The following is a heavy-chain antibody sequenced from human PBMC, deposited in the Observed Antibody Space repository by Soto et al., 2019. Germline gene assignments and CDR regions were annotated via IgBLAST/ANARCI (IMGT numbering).Heavy chain of an antibody. V-gene: IGHV3-33*01. Sequence: QVQLVESGGGVLQPGRSLRLSGLASGFTFKNYGMHWVRQAPGKGLEWVAVILDDGSKQWYGDSVKGRFIISRDNSKNTLYLEMSSRRPEDTAVYYCARDDEYVDNGLDYWGQGTLVTVSS. CDR3: ARDDEYVDNGLDY. CDR1: GFTFKNYG. CDR2: ILDDGSKQ. D-gene: IGHD3-16*01. J-gene: IGHJ4*02.